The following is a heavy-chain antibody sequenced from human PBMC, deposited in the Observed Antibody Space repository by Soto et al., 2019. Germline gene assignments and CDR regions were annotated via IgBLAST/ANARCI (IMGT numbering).Heavy chain of an antibody. D-gene: IGHD2-8*01. J-gene: IGHJ3*01. CDR1: GFTFIAYT. Sequence: VQLVESGGGLVKPGGSLRLSCEGSGFTFIAYTMNWVRQSPGKGLEWVSSISPRSDSVFHSESVKGRFTISRDNANDSVYLHMNRLSVENTALYFCARREMVTRDSFELWGRGTMVTVSS. V-gene: IGHV3-21*02. CDR3: ARREMVTRDSFEL. CDR2: ISPRSDSV.